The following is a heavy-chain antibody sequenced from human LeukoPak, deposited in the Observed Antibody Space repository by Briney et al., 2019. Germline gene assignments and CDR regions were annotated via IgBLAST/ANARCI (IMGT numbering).Heavy chain of an antibody. Sequence: GGSLRLSCVASGFTFSNYWMHWVRQPPGKGLVWVSRIYVDGRTTNYADSVKGRFTISSDNAKNTVYLEMNSLSVEDTATYYCIRDFRSADLWGQGTLATVTS. CDR3: IRDFRSADL. V-gene: IGHV3-74*01. J-gene: IGHJ5*02. CDR1: GFTFSNYW. CDR2: IYVDGRTT.